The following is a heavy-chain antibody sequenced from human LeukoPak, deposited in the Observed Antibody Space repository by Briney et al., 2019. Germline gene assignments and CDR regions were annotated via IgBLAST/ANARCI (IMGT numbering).Heavy chain of an antibody. Sequence: PLASVKVSCKASGYTFTSYGISWVRQAPGQGLEWMGRIIPILGIANYAQKFQGRVTMTRNTSISTAYMELSSLRSEDTAVYYCARDWGMATKYWGQGTLVTVSS. CDR2: IIPILGIA. D-gene: IGHD5-24*01. J-gene: IGHJ4*02. V-gene: IGHV1-69*04. CDR3: ARDWGMATKY. CDR1: GYTFTSYG.